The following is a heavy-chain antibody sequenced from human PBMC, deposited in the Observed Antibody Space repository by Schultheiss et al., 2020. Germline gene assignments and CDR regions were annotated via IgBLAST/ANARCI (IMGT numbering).Heavy chain of an antibody. Sequence: SETLSLTCAVSGGSISSSNWWSWVRQPPGKGLEWIGEIYHSGSTNYNPSLKSRVTISVDKSKNQFSLKLSSVTAADTAVYYCAREKGGYYDSSGYYTRAYNYFDYWGQGTLVTVS. CDR1: GGSISSSNW. V-gene: IGHV4-4*02. J-gene: IGHJ4*02. D-gene: IGHD3-22*01. CDR3: AREKGGYYDSSGYYTRAYNYFDY. CDR2: IYHSGST.